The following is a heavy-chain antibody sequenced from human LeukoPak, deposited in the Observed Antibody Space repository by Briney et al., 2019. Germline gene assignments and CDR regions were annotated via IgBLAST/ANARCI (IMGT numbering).Heavy chain of an antibody. V-gene: IGHV1-69*13. Sequence: ASVKVSCTASGGTFSSYAISWVRQAPGQGLEWMGGIIPIFATANYAQKFQGRVTITADESTSTAYMELSSLRSEDTAVYYCARGPITTRSHFDYWGQGTLVTVS. CDR2: IIPIFATA. D-gene: IGHD3-22*01. CDR1: GGTFSSYA. J-gene: IGHJ4*02. CDR3: ARGPITTRSHFDY.